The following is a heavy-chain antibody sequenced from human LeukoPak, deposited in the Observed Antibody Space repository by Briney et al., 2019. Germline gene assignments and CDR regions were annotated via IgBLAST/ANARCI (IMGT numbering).Heavy chain of an antibody. CDR2: ISAYNGNT. V-gene: IGHV1-18*01. CDR1: GYTFTSYG. Sequence: ASVKVSCKASGYTFTSYGISWVRQAPGQGLEWMGWISAYNGNTNYAQKLQGRVTMTTDTSTSTAYMELRSLRSDDTAVYYCARDRVRVGATSLGDAFDIWGQGTMVTVSS. J-gene: IGHJ3*02. D-gene: IGHD1-26*01. CDR3: ARDRVRVGATSLGDAFDI.